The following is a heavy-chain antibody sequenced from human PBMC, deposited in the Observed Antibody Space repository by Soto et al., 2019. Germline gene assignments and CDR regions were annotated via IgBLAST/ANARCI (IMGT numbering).Heavy chain of an antibody. J-gene: IGHJ6*02. V-gene: IGHV4-4*02. CDR2: IYHSLTT. D-gene: IGHD2-2*01. CDR3: VRSVPAATWDYNGMVV. CDR1: GVSVGSSSY. Sequence: PSETLSLTYTVSGVSVGSSSYWGWVRRPPGKGLVWIAEIYHSLTTNYNPSLKSRVSVSVDNSKKQCSLTLSSLTAPATAVFSCVRSVPAATWDYNGMVVSGQGPTATVSS.